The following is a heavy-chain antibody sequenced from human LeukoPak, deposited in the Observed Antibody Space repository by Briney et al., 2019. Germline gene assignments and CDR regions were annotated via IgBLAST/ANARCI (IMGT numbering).Heavy chain of an antibody. Sequence: SETLSLTCTVSGGSITSNNYYWGWIRQPPGKGLEWIGSISYGGSTHYNPSLKSRVTISVDTSKNQFSLKLRSVTATDTAVYHCARAGYYDFWSGYYTGDWFDPWGQRTLVTVSS. CDR3: ARAGYYDFWSGYYTGDWFDP. CDR2: ISYGGST. V-gene: IGHV4-39*01. J-gene: IGHJ5*02. CDR1: GGSITSNNYY. D-gene: IGHD3-3*01.